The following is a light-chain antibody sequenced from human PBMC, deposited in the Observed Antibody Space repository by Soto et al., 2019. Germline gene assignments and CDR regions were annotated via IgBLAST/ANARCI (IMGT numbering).Light chain of an antibody. Sequence: DIQMTQSPSTLSGSVGDRVTITCRASQTIISWLAWYQQKPGKAPKLLIYKASTLKSGVPSRFSGSGSGTEFTLTISSLQPDDFATYSCQHYNSYSEAFGQGTKVELK. V-gene: IGKV1-5*03. J-gene: IGKJ1*01. CDR1: QTIISW. CDR2: KAS. CDR3: QHYNSYSEA.